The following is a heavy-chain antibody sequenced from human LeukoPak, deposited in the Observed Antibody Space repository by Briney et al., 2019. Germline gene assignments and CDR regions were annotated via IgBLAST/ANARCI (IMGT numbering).Heavy chain of an antibody. J-gene: IGHJ4*02. CDR1: GFTFDDYA. D-gene: IGHD3-22*01. V-gene: IGHV3-43*02. CDR2: ISGDGGST. Sequence: PGGSLRLSCAASGFTFDDYAMHWVRQAPGKGLEWVSLISGDGGSTYYADSVKGRFTISRDNSKNSLYLQMNSMRTEDTALYYCAKDQGRHYYDSSGYSFWGQGTLVTVSS. CDR3: AKDQGRHYYDSSGYSF.